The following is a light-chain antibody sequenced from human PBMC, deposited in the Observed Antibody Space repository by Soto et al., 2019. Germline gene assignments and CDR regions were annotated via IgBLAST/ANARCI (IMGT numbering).Light chain of an antibody. CDR1: QSITNY. V-gene: IGKV1-39*01. CDR2: AIS. J-gene: IGKJ2*01. Sequence: DIQMTQSPSSLSASVGDRVTITSRASQSITNYLNWYRQKPGKAPKLLMYAISTLQSGVPSRFGGSGSGTEFTLTISSLQPDDFATYYCQQSYSTPYTFGQGTKVDIK. CDR3: QQSYSTPYT.